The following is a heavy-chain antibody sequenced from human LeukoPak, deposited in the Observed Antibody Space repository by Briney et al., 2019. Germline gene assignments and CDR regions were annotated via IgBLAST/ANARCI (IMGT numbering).Heavy chain of an antibody. V-gene: IGHV3-48*03. J-gene: IGHJ1*01. D-gene: IGHD3-22*01. CDR2: ISSSGSTT. CDR3: ARAYDSSGYYPEYFQD. CDR1: GFTFSSYE. Sequence: PGGSLRLSCAASGFTFSSYEMNWVRQAPGKGLEWVSYISSSGSTTYYADSVKGRFTISRHNSKNTLYLQMNSLRADDTAVYYCARAYDSSGYYPEYFQDWGQGTLVTVSS.